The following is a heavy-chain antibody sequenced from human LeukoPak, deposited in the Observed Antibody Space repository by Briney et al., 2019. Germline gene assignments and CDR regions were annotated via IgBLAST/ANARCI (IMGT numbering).Heavy chain of an antibody. CDR3: AKRGVVIRVILVGFHKEAYYFDS. J-gene: IGHJ4*02. CDR1: GITLSNYG. V-gene: IGHV3-23*01. CDR2: ISDSGGRT. Sequence: PGGSLRLSCAVSGITLSNYGMSWARQAPGKGLEWVAGISDSGGRTNYADSVKGRFTISRDNPKNTLYLQMNSLRAEDTAVHFCAKRGVVIRVILVGFHKEAYYFDSWGQGALVTVSS. D-gene: IGHD3-22*01.